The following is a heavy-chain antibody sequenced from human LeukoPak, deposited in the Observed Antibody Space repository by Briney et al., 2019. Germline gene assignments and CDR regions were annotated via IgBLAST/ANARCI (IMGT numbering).Heavy chain of an antibody. V-gene: IGHV3-74*01. Sequence: GGSLRLSCAASGFTFSNSWMHWVRHAPGKGLVWVSRINSDGSSRNYADSVKGRFTISRDNAKNTLYLQMNSLRAEDTAVYYCASASSHRIAAGGDYWGQGTLVTVSS. CDR2: INSDGSSR. J-gene: IGHJ4*02. D-gene: IGHD6-13*01. CDR1: GFTFSNSW. CDR3: ASASSHRIAAGGDY.